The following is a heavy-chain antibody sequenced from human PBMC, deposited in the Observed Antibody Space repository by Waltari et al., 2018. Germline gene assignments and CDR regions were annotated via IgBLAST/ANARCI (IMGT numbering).Heavy chain of an antibody. CDR1: GYSISSGYY. CDR2: IDHSGGT. D-gene: IGHD1-26*01. Sequence: QVQLQESGPGLVKPSETLSLTCAVSGYSISSGYYWGWIRQPPGKGLEWIGSIDHSGGTYYNPSLKSRVTISVDTSKNQFSLKLSSVTAADTAVYYCARERWEPGNYYYMDVWGKGTTVTVSS. J-gene: IGHJ6*03. CDR3: ARERWEPGNYYYMDV. V-gene: IGHV4-38-2*02.